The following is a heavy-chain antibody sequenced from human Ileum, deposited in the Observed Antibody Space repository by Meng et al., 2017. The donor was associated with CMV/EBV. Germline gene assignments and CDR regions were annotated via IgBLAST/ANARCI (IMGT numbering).Heavy chain of an antibody. J-gene: IGHJ3*02. D-gene: IGHD3-3*01. Sequence: GESLKISCAASGFTVSNNYMSWVRQAPGKGLEWVSVIYPGGSSTYYADSVKGRFTISRDNSKNTLYLQMNSLRAEDTAVYYCAKGYYDFWSGYPIGGAFDIWGQGTMVTVSS. CDR1: GFTVSNNY. CDR3: AKGYYDFWSGYPIGGAFDI. CDR2: IYPGGSST. V-gene: IGHV3-23*03.